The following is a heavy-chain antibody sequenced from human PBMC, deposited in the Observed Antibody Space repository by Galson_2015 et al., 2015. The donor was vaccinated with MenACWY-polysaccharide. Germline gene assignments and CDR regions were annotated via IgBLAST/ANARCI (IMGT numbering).Heavy chain of an antibody. CDR1: DGSFSAFF. CDR2: MGHSGGT. V-gene: IGHV4-34*01. D-gene: IGHD6-25*01. CDR3: VREVAAARGAFDF. Sequence: ETLSLTCDVFDGSFSAFFWNWIRQTPGEGLEWIGEMGHSGGTNYNPSLQSRVSISVDTSKNQLSLKLYSVTAADTAVYYCVREVAAARGAFDFWGQGTVVTVSS. J-gene: IGHJ3*01.